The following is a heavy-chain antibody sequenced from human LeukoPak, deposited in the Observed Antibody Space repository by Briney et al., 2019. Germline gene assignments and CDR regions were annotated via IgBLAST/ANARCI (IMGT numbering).Heavy chain of an antibody. CDR1: GGSFSGYY. V-gene: IGHV4-34*01. J-gene: IGHJ4*02. CDR2: INHSGST. D-gene: IGHD1-26*01. CDR3: ARGWMKWEPHRQTTVPGGPDYFDC. Sequence: PSETLSLTCAVYGGSFSGYYWSWIRQPPGKGLEWIGEINHSGSTNYNPSLKSRVTISVDTSKNQFSLKLSSVTAADTAVYYCARGWMKWEPHRQTTVPGGPDYFDCWGQGTLVTVSS.